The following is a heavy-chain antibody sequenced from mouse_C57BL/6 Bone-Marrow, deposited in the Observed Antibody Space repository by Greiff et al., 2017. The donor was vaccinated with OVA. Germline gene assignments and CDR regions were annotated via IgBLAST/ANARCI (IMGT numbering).Heavy chain of an antibody. CDR2: INPNNGGT. J-gene: IGHJ2*01. CDR1: GYTFTDYN. V-gene: IGHV1-18*01. CDR3: ARGDYDRGGFDY. D-gene: IGHD2-4*01. Sequence: EVQLVESGPELVKPGASVKIPCKASGYTFTDYNMDWVKQSHGKSLEWIGDINPNNGGTIYNQKFKGKATLTVDKSSSTAYMELRSLTSEDTAVYYCARGDYDRGGFDYWGQGTTLTVSS.